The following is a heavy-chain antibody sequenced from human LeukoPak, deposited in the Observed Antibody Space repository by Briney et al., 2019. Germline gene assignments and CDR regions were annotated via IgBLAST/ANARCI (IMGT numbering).Heavy chain of an antibody. D-gene: IGHD6-19*01. V-gene: IGHV3-9*01. CDR2: ISWNSGSI. CDR1: GFTFDDYA. Sequence: PGGSLRLSCAASGFTFDDYAMHWVRQAPGKGLEWVSGISWNSGSIGYADSVKGRFTISRDNAKNSLYLQMNGLRAEDTALYYCAKDGGSGWFGAYYYGMDVWGQGTTVTVSS. J-gene: IGHJ6*02. CDR3: AKDGGSGWFGAYYYGMDV.